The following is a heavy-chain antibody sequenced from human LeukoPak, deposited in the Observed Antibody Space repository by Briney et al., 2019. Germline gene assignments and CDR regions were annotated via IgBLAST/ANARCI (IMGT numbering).Heavy chain of an antibody. V-gene: IGHV4-61*05. D-gene: IGHD6-13*01. Sequence: SETLSLTCTVSGDSISSSSSYWGWIRQPPGEGLEWIGYIYYSGSTNYNPSLKSRVTISVDTSKNQFSLKLSSVTAADTAVYYCARTTEAHSWRTRYYDYYMDVWGKGTTVTVSS. CDR3: ARTTEAHSWRTRYYDYYMDV. CDR1: GDSISSSSSY. CDR2: IYYSGST. J-gene: IGHJ6*03.